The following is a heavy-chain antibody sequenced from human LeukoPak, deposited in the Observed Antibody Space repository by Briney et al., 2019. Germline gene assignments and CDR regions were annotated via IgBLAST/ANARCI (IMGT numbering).Heavy chain of an antibody. J-gene: IGHJ5*02. V-gene: IGHV4-4*02. D-gene: IGHD2-2*02. CDR3: ARIRAGCSSNSCYIDP. CDR1: GDSLSSSNW. Sequence: PSETLSLTCALSGDSLSSSNWWTGARQPPGRGREWTQEIYHGGTTNYNQSPKGRVTLSADKSKNTFSLRVYSMTAADTAVYYCARIRAGCSSNSCYIDPWGQGTLVTVSS. CDR2: IYHGGTT.